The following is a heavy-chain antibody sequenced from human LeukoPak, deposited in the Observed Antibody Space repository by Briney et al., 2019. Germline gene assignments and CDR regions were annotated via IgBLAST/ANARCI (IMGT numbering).Heavy chain of an antibody. CDR3: ARGPVVDANYFDY. Sequence: PSETLSLTCAVYGGSFSGYYWSWIRQPPGKGLEWIGEINHSGSTNYNPSLKSRVTISVDTSKNQFSLKLSSVTAADTAVYYCARGPVVDANYFDYWGQGTLVTVSS. D-gene: IGHD3-22*01. CDR1: GGSFSGYY. CDR2: INHSGST. J-gene: IGHJ4*02. V-gene: IGHV4-34*01.